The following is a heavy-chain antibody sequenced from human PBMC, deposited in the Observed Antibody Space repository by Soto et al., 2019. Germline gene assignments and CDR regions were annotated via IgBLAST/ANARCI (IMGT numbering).Heavy chain of an antibody. CDR2: IFTRDSET. J-gene: IGHJ5*02. D-gene: IGHD3-10*01. CDR1: GHLFNNHW. CDR3: ARGYFDSGHGYDL. Sequence: PGESLKISCKGPGHLFNNHWIGWVRQTPGKGLEWMGLIFTRDSETKTSPSFQGHVSFSVDNSINTVYLQWTSLKTTDTGIYFCARGYFDSGHGYDLWGQGTLAIVSS. V-gene: IGHV5-51*01.